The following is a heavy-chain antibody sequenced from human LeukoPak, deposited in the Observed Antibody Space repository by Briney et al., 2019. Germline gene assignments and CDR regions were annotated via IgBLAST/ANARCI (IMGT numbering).Heavy chain of an antibody. Sequence: GGSLRLSCAASGFTFSSKAISWVRQAPGKGLEWVSAISGTGDYIYYADSVKGRFTISRDNSKNTLYLQMNSLRAEDTAIYYCARDAAAAGAEGWFDPWGQGTLVTVSS. CDR1: GFTFSSKA. V-gene: IGHV3-23*01. CDR2: ISGTGDYI. D-gene: IGHD6-13*01. J-gene: IGHJ5*02. CDR3: ARDAAAAGAEGWFDP.